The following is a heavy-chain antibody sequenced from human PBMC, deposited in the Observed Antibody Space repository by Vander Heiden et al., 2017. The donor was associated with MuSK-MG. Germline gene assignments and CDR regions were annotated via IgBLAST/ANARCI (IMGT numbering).Heavy chain of an antibody. D-gene: IGHD6-6*01. CDR3: AKDPHHLVFPNWFDP. CDR2: ISGSGDST. J-gene: IGHJ5*02. CDR1: GFTFSSYF. V-gene: IGHV3-23*01. Sequence: ELQLLASWGGLVLSGGSLRVSCAASGFTFSSYFMSWVRQAPGKGLEWVATISGSGDSTYYADSVKGRFSISRSNSKNTLYLQRNSLRAEDTAVYYCAKDPHHLVFPNWFDPWGQGTLVTVSS.